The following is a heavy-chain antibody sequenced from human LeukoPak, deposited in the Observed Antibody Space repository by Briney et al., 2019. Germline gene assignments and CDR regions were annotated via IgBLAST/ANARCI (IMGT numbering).Heavy chain of an antibody. J-gene: IGHJ3*02. CDR3: AVETYYYDSSGYYAPVFDI. D-gene: IGHD3-22*01. CDR2: IYTSGST. CDR1: GGSISSGSYY. V-gene: IGHV4-61*02. Sequence: PSETLSLTCTVSGGSISSGSYYWSWIRQPAGKGLEWIGRIYTSGSTNYNPSLKSRVTISVDTSKNQFSLKLSSVTAADTAVYYCAVETYYYDSSGYYAPVFDIWGQGTMVTVSS.